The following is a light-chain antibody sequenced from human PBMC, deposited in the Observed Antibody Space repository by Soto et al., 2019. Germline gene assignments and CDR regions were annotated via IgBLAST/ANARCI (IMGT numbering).Light chain of an antibody. CDR2: EVN. CDR3: SSYAGINNWV. Sequence: QSVLTQPPSASGSPGQSVTISCTGTSSDVGRYKFASWYQQNPGKAPKLIIYEVNRRPSGVPDRFSGSKSGNTASLTVSGLQADDEAHYYCSSYAGINNWVFGGGTKLTVL. J-gene: IGLJ3*02. V-gene: IGLV2-8*01. CDR1: SSDVGRYKF.